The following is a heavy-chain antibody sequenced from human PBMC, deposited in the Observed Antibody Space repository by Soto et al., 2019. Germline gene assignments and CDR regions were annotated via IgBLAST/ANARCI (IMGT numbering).Heavy chain of an antibody. Sequence: VHLLESGGDLVQPGGSLRVSCAASGFTFSNYAVTWVRQAPGKGLEWVSTLSASGGTTYYADSVKGRFTISRDNSKNTLYLQINSLRAEDTAVYYCARSGSTAVANYFDYWGQGTLVTVSS. CDR1: GFTFSNYA. J-gene: IGHJ4*02. V-gene: IGHV3-23*01. D-gene: IGHD4-17*01. CDR3: ARSGSTAVANYFDY. CDR2: LSASGGTT.